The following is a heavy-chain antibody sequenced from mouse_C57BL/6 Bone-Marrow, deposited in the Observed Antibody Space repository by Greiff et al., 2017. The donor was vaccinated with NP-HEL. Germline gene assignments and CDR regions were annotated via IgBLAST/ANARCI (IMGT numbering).Heavy chain of an antibody. D-gene: IGHD3-2*02. Sequence: QVQLKQPGAELVMPGASVKLSCKASGYTFPSYWMHWVKQRPGQGLEWIGEIDPSDSYTNYNQKFKGKSTLTVDKSSSPAYMQLSSLTSEDSAVYYCAREGGLWLRLRGFAYWGQGTLVTVSA. J-gene: IGHJ3*01. V-gene: IGHV1-69*01. CDR2: IDPSDSYT. CDR3: AREGGLWLRLRGFAY. CDR1: GYTFPSYW.